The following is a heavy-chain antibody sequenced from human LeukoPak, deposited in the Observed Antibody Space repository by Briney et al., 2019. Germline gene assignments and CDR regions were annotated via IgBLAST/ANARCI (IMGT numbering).Heavy chain of an antibody. CDR2: IYYSGST. V-gene: IGHV4-39*07. CDR3: ARDPAPSAAGY. CDR1: GGSISSSSYY. Sequence: SETLSLTCTVSGGSISSSSYYWGWIRQPPGKGLEWIGSIYYSGSTYYNPSLKSRVTISVDTSKNQFSLKLSSVTAADTAVYYCARDPAPSAAGYWGQGTLVTVSS. D-gene: IGHD6-13*01. J-gene: IGHJ4*02.